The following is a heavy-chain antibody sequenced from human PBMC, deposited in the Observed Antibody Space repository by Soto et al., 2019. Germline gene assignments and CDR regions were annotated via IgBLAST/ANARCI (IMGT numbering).Heavy chain of an antibody. Sequence: QLQLQESGPGLVKPSETLSLTCTVSGGSISSSSYYWGWIRQPPGKGLEWIGSIYYSGSTYYNPSLKSRVTISVDTSKNQFSLKLSSVTAADTAVYYCARHRGPNYYGSGSLEEYYFDYWGQGTLVTVSS. CDR3: ARHRGPNYYGSGSLEEYYFDY. CDR1: GGSISSSSYY. D-gene: IGHD3-10*01. J-gene: IGHJ4*02. V-gene: IGHV4-39*01. CDR2: IYYSGST.